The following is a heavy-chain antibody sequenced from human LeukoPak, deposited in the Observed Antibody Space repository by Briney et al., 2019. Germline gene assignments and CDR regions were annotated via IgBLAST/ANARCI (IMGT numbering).Heavy chain of an antibody. J-gene: IGHJ4*02. CDR3: ARVHGSGSYHIDY. Sequence: SETLSLTCAVSGGSFSGYYLSWIRQPPGKGLEWIGEINHSGSTNYNPALKSRVTISVDTSKNQFSLKLSSVTAADTAVYYCARVHGSGSYHIDYWGQGTLVTVSS. CDR1: GGSFSGYY. V-gene: IGHV4-34*01. D-gene: IGHD3-10*01. CDR2: INHSGST.